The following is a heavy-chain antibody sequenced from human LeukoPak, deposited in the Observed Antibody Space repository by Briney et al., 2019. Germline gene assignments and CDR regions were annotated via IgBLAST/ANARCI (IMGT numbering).Heavy chain of an antibody. V-gene: IGHV1-2*02. J-gene: IGHJ6*03. CDR2: INPNSGGT. CDR1: GYTFTGYY. Sequence: GASVKVSCKASGYTFTGYYMHWVRQAPGQGLEWMGWINPNSGGTNYAQKFQGRVTMTRDTSISTAYMELSRLRSEDTAVYYCARDGAAITGTTGYYYYYYMDVWGKGTTVTVSS. CDR3: ARDGAAITGTTGYYYYYYMDV. D-gene: IGHD1-20*01.